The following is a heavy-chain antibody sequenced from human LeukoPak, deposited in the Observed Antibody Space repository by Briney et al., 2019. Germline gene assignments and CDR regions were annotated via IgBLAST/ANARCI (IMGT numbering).Heavy chain of an antibody. D-gene: IGHD6-19*01. CDR2: IYSSGSP. V-gene: IGHV4-59*01. CDR1: GGSIGNYY. J-gene: IGHJ4*02. CDR3: AKISPSGWGVYYFDY. Sequence: SETLSLTCTVSGGSIGNYYWTWIRQPPGKGLEWIGYIYSSGSPNYNPSLKSRVTISVDTSKNQFSLRLSSVTAADTAVYYCAKISPSGWGVYYFDYWGQGTLVTVSS.